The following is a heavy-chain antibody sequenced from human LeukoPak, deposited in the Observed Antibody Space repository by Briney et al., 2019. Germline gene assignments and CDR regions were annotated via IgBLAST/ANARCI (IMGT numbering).Heavy chain of an antibody. V-gene: IGHV4-59*01. CDR1: GGSMSSYY. CDR2: IYYSGST. Sequence: PSEALSLTCTVSGGSMSSYYWSWIRQPPGKGLEWTGYIYYSGSTNYNPSLKSRVTISVDTSKNQFSLKLSSVTAADTAVYYCASHHGGSNWFDPWGQGTLVTVSS. J-gene: IGHJ5*02. CDR3: ASHHGGSNWFDP.